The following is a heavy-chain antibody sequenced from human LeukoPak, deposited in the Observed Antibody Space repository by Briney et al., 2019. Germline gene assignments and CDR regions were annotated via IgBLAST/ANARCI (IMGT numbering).Heavy chain of an antibody. Sequence: GASVKVSCKASGYTFTSYGISWVRQAPGQGLEWMGWISAYNGNTNYAQKLQGRVTMTTDTSTSTAYMELRSLRSDDTAVYYCARTNYYGSGSYYKEWWFDPWGQGTLVTVSS. CDR2: ISAYNGNT. D-gene: IGHD3-10*01. V-gene: IGHV1-18*01. J-gene: IGHJ5*02. CDR1: GYTFTSYG. CDR3: ARTNYYGSGSYYKEWWFDP.